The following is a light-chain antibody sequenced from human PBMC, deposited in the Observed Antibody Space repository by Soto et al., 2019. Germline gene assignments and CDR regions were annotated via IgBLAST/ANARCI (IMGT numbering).Light chain of an antibody. Sequence: IVLPQSPGTLSLSPGERATLSCRASQSVSTSHLAWYQQRPGQPPRLLIYGASSRATGIPDRFSGSGSGTDFTLTISRLEPEDFAVYYCQQYGNSPPTFGQGTKVDTK. J-gene: IGKJ1*01. CDR1: QSVSTSH. V-gene: IGKV3-20*01. CDR2: GAS. CDR3: QQYGNSPPT.